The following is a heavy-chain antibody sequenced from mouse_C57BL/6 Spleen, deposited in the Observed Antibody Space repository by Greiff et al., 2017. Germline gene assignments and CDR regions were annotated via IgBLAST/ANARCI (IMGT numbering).Heavy chain of an antibody. V-gene: IGHV5-6*01. Sequence: EVHLVESGGDLGKRGGSWKIAWGEEGGKGRREGGAGVRETPDKRRVWVATISSCGSYTYYPDSVKGRFTISRDNAKNTLYLQMSSLKSEDTAMYYCARLGDYDLNYWGQGTTLTVSS. D-gene: IGHD2-4*01. CDR2: ISSCGSYT. CDR3: ARLGDYDLNY. J-gene: IGHJ2*01. CDR1: GGKGRREG.